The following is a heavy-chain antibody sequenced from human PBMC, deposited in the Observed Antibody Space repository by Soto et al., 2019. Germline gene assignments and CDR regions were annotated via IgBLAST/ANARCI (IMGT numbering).Heavy chain of an antibody. CDR3: ARDPSRRGWFDP. Sequence: SETLSLTCAVSGGSISSSNWWSWVRQPPGKGLEWIGEIYHSGSTNYNPSLKSRVTISVDTSKNQFSLKLSSVTAADTAVYYCARDPSRRGWFDPWGQGTLVTVSS. J-gene: IGHJ5*02. D-gene: IGHD3-10*01. CDR1: GGSISSSNW. CDR2: IYHSGST. V-gene: IGHV4-4*02.